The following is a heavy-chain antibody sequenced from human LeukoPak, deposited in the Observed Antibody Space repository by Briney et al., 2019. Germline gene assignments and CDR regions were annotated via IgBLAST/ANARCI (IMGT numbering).Heavy chain of an antibody. V-gene: IGHV3-23*01. CDR1: GFTFSSYA. Sequence: GGSLRLSCAASGFTFSSYAMSWVRQAPGKVLEWVSAISGSGGSTYYADSVKGRFTISRDNSKNTLYLRMNSLRAEDTAVYYCAKGPWVRVPFDYWGQGTLVTVS. D-gene: IGHD3-10*01. CDR2: ISGSGGST. CDR3: AKGPWVRVPFDY. J-gene: IGHJ4*02.